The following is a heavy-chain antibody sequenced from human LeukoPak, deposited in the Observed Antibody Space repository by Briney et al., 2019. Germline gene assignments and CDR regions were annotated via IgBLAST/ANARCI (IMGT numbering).Heavy chain of an antibody. CDR3: ASQYYGSGSYLWFDP. V-gene: IGHV3-21*01. Sequence: PGGSLRLSCAASGFTFSSYSINWVRQAPGKGLEWVSSISSSSSYIYYADSVKGRFTISRDNAKNSLCLQMNSLRAEDTAVYYCASQYYGSGSYLWFDPWGQGTLVTVSS. J-gene: IGHJ5*02. CDR1: GFTFSSYS. CDR2: ISSSSSYI. D-gene: IGHD3-10*01.